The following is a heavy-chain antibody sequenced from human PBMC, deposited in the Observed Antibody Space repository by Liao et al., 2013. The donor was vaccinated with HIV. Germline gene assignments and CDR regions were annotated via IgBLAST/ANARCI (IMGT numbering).Heavy chain of an antibody. CDR2: IYHSGTT. Sequence: QVQLQESGSGLVKPSETLSLTCTVSRGSISSYYWSWIRQPPGKGLEWIGCIYHSGTTNYNPSLKSRVTISVDTSKKQFSLKLSSVTAADTAVYYCARCRGYADAFDIWGPGTMVTVSS. CDR3: ARCRGYADAFDI. V-gene: IGHV4-59*01. D-gene: IGHD5-12*01. CDR1: RGSISSYY. J-gene: IGHJ3*02.